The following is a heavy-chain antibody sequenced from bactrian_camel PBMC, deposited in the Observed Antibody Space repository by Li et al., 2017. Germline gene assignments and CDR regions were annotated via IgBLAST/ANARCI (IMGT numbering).Heavy chain of an antibody. Sequence: HVQLVESGGGSVQAGGSLRLSCAASGDSVSKYYMAWFRQAPGKEREGVAAIDSAGSPTYTYSVKDRFTISKDNVRNTLYLRMNSLKPEDTAMYYCAAAFRWVCPTDMNAESYKYWGQGTQVTVS. CDR1: GDSVSKYY. D-gene: IGHD1*01. CDR3: AAAFRWVCPTDMNAESYKY. CDR2: IDSAGSP. V-gene: IGHV3S53*01. J-gene: IGHJ4*01.